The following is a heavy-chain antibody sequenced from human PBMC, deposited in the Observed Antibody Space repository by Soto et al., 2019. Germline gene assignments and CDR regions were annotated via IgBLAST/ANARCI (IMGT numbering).Heavy chain of an antibody. CDR3: AKDRASCSGGSCGEIDY. Sequence: PGGSLRLSCAAFGFTFSTYAMSWVRQAPGKGLEWVSAISGSGFSTYYADSVKGRFTISRDNSKNTLYLQMNSLRAEDTAVYYCAKDRASCSGGSCGEIDYWGQGTLVTVSS. CDR1: GFTFSTYA. V-gene: IGHV3-23*01. D-gene: IGHD2-15*01. CDR2: ISGSGFST. J-gene: IGHJ4*02.